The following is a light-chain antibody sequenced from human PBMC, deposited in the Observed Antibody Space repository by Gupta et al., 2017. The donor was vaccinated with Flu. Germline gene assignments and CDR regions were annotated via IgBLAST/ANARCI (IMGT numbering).Light chain of an antibody. Sequence: QSVLTPPPSVSGAPGQRVTISCTGTSSNIGAGYDLHWYQPLPGTAPKLLIYGNNNRPSGVPYRFSGSKSGTSASLAITGLQAEDEADYYCQSYESSLSNWVFGGGTKLTVL. CDR2: GNN. J-gene: IGLJ3*02. CDR1: SSNIGAGYD. V-gene: IGLV1-40*01. CDR3: QSYESSLSNWV.